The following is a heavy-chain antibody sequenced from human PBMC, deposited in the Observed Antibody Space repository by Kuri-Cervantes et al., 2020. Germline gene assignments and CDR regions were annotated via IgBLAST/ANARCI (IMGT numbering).Heavy chain of an antibody. CDR3: ARVGCSGGSCYMEYYYVDV. V-gene: IGHV3-23*01. Sequence: GESLKISCSASGFTFRSSAMNWVRQAPGKGLEWVSTISDSGGRTYYADSVKGRFTMSRDNSKNMLYLQMNSLRAEDTAVYYCARVGCSGGSCYMEYYYVDVWGKGTTVTVSS. CDR2: ISDSGGRT. CDR1: GFTFRSSA. J-gene: IGHJ6*03. D-gene: IGHD2-15*01.